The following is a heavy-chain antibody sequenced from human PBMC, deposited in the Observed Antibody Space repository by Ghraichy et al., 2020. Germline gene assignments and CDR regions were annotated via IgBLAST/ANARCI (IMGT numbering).Heavy chain of an antibody. CDR3: ARVRVRVWFDP. J-gene: IGHJ5*02. Sequence: SETLSLTCAVYGGSFSGYYWSWIRQPPGKGLEWIGEINHSGSTNYNPSLKSRVTISVDTSKNQFSLKLSSVTAADTAVYYCARVRVRVWFDPWGQGTLVTVSS. CDR2: INHSGST. CDR1: GGSFSGYY. V-gene: IGHV4-34*01. D-gene: IGHD3-10*01.